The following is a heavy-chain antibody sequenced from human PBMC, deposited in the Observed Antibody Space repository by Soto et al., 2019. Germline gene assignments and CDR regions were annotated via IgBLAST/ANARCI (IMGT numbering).Heavy chain of an antibody. CDR2: IAWDDDK. V-gene: IGHV2-70*01. D-gene: IGHD3-16*01. Sequence: PTQTLTLTCTFSGFSLSTSGECVSWIRQPPGKALEWLALIAWDDDKYYSTSLKTRLTISQDPSKNQVVLTMTNMDPLDTATYFCARNSRGTMGPFEYWGQGTLVTVSS. J-gene: IGHJ4*02. CDR3: ARNSRGTMGPFEY. CDR1: GFSLSTSGEC.